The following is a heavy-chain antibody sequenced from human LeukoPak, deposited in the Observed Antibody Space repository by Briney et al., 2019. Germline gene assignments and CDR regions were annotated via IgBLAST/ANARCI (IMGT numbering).Heavy chain of an antibody. CDR2: ISSSGSTI. CDR3: ARDLRSAARHNTFDY. CDR1: GFTFSDYY. V-gene: IGHV3-11*04. J-gene: IGHJ4*02. Sequence: GGSLRLSCAASGFTFSDYYMSWIRQAPGKGLEWVSYISSSGSTIYYADSVKGRFTISRDNAKNSLYLQMNSLRAEDTAVYYCARDLRSAARHNTFDYWGQGTLVTVSS. D-gene: IGHD6-6*01.